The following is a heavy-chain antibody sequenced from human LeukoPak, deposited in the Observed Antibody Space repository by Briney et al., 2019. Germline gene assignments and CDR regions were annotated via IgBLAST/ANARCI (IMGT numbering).Heavy chain of an antibody. CDR1: GFTFSSYG. Sequence: PGRSLRLSCAASGFTFSSYGMHWVRQALGKGLEWVAVIWYDGSNKYYADSVKGRFTISRDNSKNTLYLQMNSLRAEDTAVYYCARESYYYYGMDVWGQGTTVTVSS. CDR2: IWYDGSNK. J-gene: IGHJ6*02. V-gene: IGHV3-33*01. CDR3: ARESYYYYGMDV.